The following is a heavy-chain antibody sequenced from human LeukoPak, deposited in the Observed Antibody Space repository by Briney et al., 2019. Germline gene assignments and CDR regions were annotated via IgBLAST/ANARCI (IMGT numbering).Heavy chain of an antibody. J-gene: IGHJ4*02. D-gene: IGHD6-19*01. Sequence: GGSLRLSCAASGFTFSSYSMNWVRQAPGKGLEWVSSISSSSSYIYYADSVKGRFTISRDNAKNSLYLQMNSLRAEDTAVNYCARAEPVAGLDYWGQGTLVTVSS. CDR3: ARAEPVAGLDY. CDR2: ISSSSSYI. CDR1: GFTFSSYS. V-gene: IGHV3-21*01.